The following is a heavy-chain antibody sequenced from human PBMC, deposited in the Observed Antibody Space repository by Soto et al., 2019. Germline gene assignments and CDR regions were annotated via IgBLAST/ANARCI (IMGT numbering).Heavy chain of an antibody. CDR1: GFPFDDYA. D-gene: IGHD5-18*01. J-gene: IGHJ4*02. Sequence: LRLSCAASGFPFDDYAMHWVRQAPGKGLEWVSFISWDGDITYYADSVKGRFTISRDNSKNSLYLQMNSLRGEDTAFYYCAKGGGYTYGLFDYWGQGTRVTVSS. CDR3: AKGGGYTYGLFDY. V-gene: IGHV3-43D*04. CDR2: ISWDGDIT.